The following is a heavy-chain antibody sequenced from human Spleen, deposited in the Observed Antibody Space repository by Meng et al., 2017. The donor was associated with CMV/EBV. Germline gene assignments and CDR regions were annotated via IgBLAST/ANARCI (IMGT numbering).Heavy chain of an antibody. D-gene: IGHD5-18*01. CDR3: ARVGYSYGFDI. J-gene: IGHJ3*02. Sequence: GESLKISCAASGFTFSSYSMNWVRQAPGKGLEWVSSISSSSTIYYADSVKGRFTISRDNAKNSLYLQMNSLRAEDTAVYYCARVGYSYGFDIWGQGTMVTVSS. CDR2: ISSSSTI. CDR1: GFTFSSYS. V-gene: IGHV3-21*01.